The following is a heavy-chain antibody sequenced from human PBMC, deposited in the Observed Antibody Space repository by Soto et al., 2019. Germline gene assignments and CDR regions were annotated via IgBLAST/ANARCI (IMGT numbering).Heavy chain of an antibody. Sequence: ESGGGLVQPGGSLRLSCAASGFTFSSYWMSWVRQAPGKGLEWVANIKQDGSEKYYVDSVKGRLTISRDNAKNSLYLQMNSLRAEDTAVYYCARDRGYSTRLYYYYYMDVWGKGTTVTVSS. CDR1: GFTFSSYW. J-gene: IGHJ6*03. D-gene: IGHD2-2*01. CDR3: ARDRGYSTRLYYYYYMDV. V-gene: IGHV3-7*01. CDR2: IKQDGSEK.